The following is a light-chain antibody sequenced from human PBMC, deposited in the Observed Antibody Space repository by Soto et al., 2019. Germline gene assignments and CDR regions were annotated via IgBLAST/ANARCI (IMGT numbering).Light chain of an antibody. J-gene: IGLJ1*01. CDR3: SSYAGSSTFYV. V-gene: IGLV2-8*01. CDR2: DVT. Sequence: QLVLTQPPSASGSPGQSVTISCTGTSSDVGGYKYVSWYQQHPGKAPKLIIYDVTKRPSGVPDRFSGSKSGNTASLTVSGLQADDEADYYCSSYAGSSTFYVFGAGTKVT. CDR1: SSDVGGYKY.